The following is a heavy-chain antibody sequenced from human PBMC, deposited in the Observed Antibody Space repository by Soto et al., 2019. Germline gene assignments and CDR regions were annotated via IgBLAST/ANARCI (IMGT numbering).Heavy chain of an antibody. V-gene: IGHV1-8*01. CDR3: SRTLYGDNVGY. J-gene: IGHJ4*02. CDR1: GYTFTSYD. D-gene: IGHD4-17*01. Sequence: QVQLVQSGAEVKKPGASVKVSCKASGYTFTSYDINWVRQATGQGLEWMGWMNTNSGNTGYAQKSRGRVNMTRYTSISTAYMELSSLRSEVTAAYYWSRTLYGDNVGYWGQGTLVAVSS. CDR2: MNTNSGNT.